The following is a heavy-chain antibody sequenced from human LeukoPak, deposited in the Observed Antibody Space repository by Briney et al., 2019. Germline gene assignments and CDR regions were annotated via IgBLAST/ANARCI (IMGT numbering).Heavy chain of an antibody. V-gene: IGHV3-21*04. Sequence: GGSLRLSCAASGFTFSSYSMNWVRQAPGKGLEWVSSISSSSSYIYYADSVKGRFTLSRDNSKNTLSLQMNSPRVDDTAVYYCAREGAGFQHWGQGTLVTVSS. CDR3: AREGAGFQH. CDR2: ISSSSSYI. CDR1: GFTFSSYS. J-gene: IGHJ1*01. D-gene: IGHD3-10*01.